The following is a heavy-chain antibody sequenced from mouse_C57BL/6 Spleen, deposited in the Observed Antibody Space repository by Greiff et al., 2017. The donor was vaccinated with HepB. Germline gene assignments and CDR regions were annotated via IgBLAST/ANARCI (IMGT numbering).Heavy chain of an antibody. CDR2: IDPSDSYT. V-gene: IGHV1-50*01. Sequence: VQLQQPGAELVKPGASVKLSCKASGYTFTSYWMQWVKQRPGQGLEWIGEIDPSDSYTNYNQKFKGKATLTVDTSSSTAYMQLSSLTSEDSAVYYCARSDYYGRGDYAMDYWGQGTSVTVSS. D-gene: IGHD1-1*01. CDR1: GYTFTSYW. J-gene: IGHJ4*01. CDR3: ARSDYYGRGDYAMDY.